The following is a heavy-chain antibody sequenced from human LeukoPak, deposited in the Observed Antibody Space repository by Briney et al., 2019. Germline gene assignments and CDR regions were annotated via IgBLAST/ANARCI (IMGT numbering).Heavy chain of an antibody. V-gene: IGHV4-4*07. CDR3: AGDLRLGELSLRYYFDY. J-gene: IGHJ4*02. D-gene: IGHD3-16*02. CDR1: GCSISSYY. CDR2: IYTSGST. Sequence: NPLETLSLTCTVSGCSISSYYWSWIRQPAGKGLEWVGCIYTSGSTNYNPSLKSRVTMSVDTSKNQFSLKLSSVTPADTAVYYCAGDLRLGELSLRYYFDYWGQGTLVTVSS.